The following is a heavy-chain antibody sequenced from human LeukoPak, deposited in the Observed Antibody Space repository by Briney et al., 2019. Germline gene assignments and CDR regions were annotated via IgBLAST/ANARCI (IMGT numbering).Heavy chain of an antibody. CDR2: INAGNGNT. Sequence: VASVKVSCKASGYTFTDYALHWVRQVPGQRLEWMGWINAGNGNTKYSQKFQGRVTITRDTSASTAYMELSSPRSEDTAVYYCARSVVYDSYMLRGVRSNRFDPWGQGTLVTVSS. D-gene: IGHD3-10*01. CDR3: ARSVVYDSYMLRGVRSNRFDP. V-gene: IGHV1-3*01. J-gene: IGHJ5*02. CDR1: GYTFTDYA.